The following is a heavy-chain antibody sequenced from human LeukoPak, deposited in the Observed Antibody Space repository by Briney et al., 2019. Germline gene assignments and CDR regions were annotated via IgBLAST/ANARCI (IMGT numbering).Heavy chain of an antibody. D-gene: IGHD3-22*01. J-gene: IGHJ3*02. CDR2: IYYSRST. CDR3: ARDNHYYDSSGYYSDAFDI. Sequence: PSETLSLTCTVSGGSISSYYWSWIRQTPGKGLEWIGYIYYSRSTNYNPSLKSRVTISVDTSKNQFSLKLSSVTAADTAVYYCARDNHYYDSSGYYSDAFDIWRQGTMVTVSS. V-gene: IGHV4-59*01. CDR1: GGSISSYY.